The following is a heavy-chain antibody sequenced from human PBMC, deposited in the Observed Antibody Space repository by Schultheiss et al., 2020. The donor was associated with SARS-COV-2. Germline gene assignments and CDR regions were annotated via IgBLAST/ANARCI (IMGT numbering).Heavy chain of an antibody. J-gene: IGHJ4*02. Sequence: ASVKVSCKASGYTFTSYDINWVRQATGQGLEWMGWINPNSGGTNYAQKLQGRVTMTTDTSTSTAYMELRSLRSDDTAVYYCARVKIMITFGGVIVIDYWGQGTLVTVSS. CDR3: ARVKIMITFGGVIVIDY. D-gene: IGHD3-16*02. CDR2: INPNSGGT. V-gene: IGHV1-18*01. CDR1: GYTFTSYD.